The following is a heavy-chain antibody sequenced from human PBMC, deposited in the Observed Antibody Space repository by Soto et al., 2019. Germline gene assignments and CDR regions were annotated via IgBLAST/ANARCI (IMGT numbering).Heavy chain of an antibody. V-gene: IGHV1-69*13. CDR2: IIPIFGTA. CDR3: ARSLAARPGYYYYYDMEV. CDR1: GGTFSSYA. J-gene: IGHJ6*02. Sequence: SVKVSCKASGGTFSSYAISWVRQAPGQGLEWMGGIIPIFGTANYAQKFQGRVTITADESTSTAYMELSSLRSEDTAVYYCARSLAARPGYYYYYDMEVWGQGTTVTVSS. D-gene: IGHD6-6*01.